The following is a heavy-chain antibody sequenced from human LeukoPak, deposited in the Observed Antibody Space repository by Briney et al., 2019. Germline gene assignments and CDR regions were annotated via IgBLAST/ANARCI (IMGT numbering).Heavy chain of an antibody. CDR3: AKVETSGGANCYALDY. CDR2: ISGSDGST. Sequence: PGGSLRLSCAASGFTFSSYAMTWVRQAPDKGLEWVSAISGSDGSTYYADSAKGRITISRDDSQNTLYLQMNSLSAEDTAVYYCAKVETSGGANCYALDYWGQGTLVTVSS. CDR1: GFTFSSYA. V-gene: IGHV3-23*01. J-gene: IGHJ4*02. D-gene: IGHD2-2*01.